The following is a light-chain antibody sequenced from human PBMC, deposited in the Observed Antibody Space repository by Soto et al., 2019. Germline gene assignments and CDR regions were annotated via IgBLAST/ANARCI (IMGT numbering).Light chain of an antibody. J-gene: IGKJ1*01. CDR2: GAS. CDR3: DQYSGSSYT. V-gene: IGKV3-20*01. CDR1: QSLGSSY. Sequence: EIGLTQSPGTLSLSPGERATLSCRASQSLGSSYLAGYQQKPGQAPRLLILGASSRATGIPATVSASESGSDYTLTIGRLAIAEFEVYYCDQYSGSSYTFGQRTKVEIK.